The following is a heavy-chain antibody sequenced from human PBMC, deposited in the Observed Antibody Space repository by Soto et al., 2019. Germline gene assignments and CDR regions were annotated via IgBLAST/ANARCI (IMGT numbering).Heavy chain of an antibody. J-gene: IGHJ4*02. CDR1: GGSFSGYY. CDR3: ARRIVVVVAAQFDY. Sequence: PSETLSLTCAVYGGSFSGYYWSWIRQPPGKGLEWIGEINHSGSTNYNPSLKSRVTISVDTSKNQFSLKLSSVTAADTAVYYCARRIVVVVAAQFDYWGQGTLITVSS. CDR2: INHSGST. V-gene: IGHV4-34*01. D-gene: IGHD2-15*01.